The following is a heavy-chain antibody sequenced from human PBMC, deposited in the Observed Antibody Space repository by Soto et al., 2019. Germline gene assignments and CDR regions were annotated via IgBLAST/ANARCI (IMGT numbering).Heavy chain of an antibody. CDR2: ISAYNGNT. J-gene: IGHJ6*02. CDR3: GRDFSDWGLGYYYYGMDV. D-gene: IGHD7-27*01. Sequence: ASVKVSCKASGYTFTSYGISWVRQAPGQGLEWVGWISAYNGNTNYAQKLQGRVALTTDTSTSTAYMELRSLRSDDTAVYYCGRDFSDWGLGYYYYGMDVWGQGTTVTVSS. V-gene: IGHV1-18*01. CDR1: GYTFTSYG.